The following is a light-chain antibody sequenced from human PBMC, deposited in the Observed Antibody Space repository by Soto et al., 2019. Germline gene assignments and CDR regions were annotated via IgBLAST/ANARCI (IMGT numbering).Light chain of an antibody. J-gene: IGKJ5*01. CDR3: QQYSNWPPIT. CDR2: DTS. Sequence: PLSCGAKRTSSSYLAWYQQKPGQAPRLFIYDTSTRATGIPARFSGSGSGTEFTLTISSLQSEDFAVYYCQQYSNWPPITFGQGTRLEIK. V-gene: IGKV3-15*01. CDR1: RTSSSY.